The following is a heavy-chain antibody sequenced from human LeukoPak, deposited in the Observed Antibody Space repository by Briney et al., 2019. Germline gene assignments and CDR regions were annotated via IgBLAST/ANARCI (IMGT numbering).Heavy chain of an antibody. CDR3: ARDSYYGGTQDY. CDR2: ISTSGGTI. J-gene: IGHJ4*02. Sequence: GGSLRLSCAASGFLFSSHEMNWVRQAPGKGLEWVSYISTSGGTIYYADSVKGRFTISRDNAKNSLYLQMNSLRAEDTAVYYCARDSYYGGTQDYWGQGTLVTVSS. D-gene: IGHD4-23*01. V-gene: IGHV3-48*03. CDR1: GFLFSSHE.